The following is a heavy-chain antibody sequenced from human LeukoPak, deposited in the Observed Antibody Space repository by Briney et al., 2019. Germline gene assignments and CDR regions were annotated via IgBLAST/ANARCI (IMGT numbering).Heavy chain of an antibody. CDR1: GFIFTNYF. V-gene: IGHV3-7*01. CDR3: ATDRGWRTSGYYLYYFEY. J-gene: IGHJ4*02. CDR2: IKHDGSEK. Sequence: GGSLRLSCAASGFIFTNYFMSWVRQAPGKGLEWVASIKHDGSEKYYVDSVRGRFIISRDNTMNSLYLQMSSLRAEDTAVYYCATDRGWRTSGYYLYYFEYWGQGTLVTFSS. D-gene: IGHD3-3*01.